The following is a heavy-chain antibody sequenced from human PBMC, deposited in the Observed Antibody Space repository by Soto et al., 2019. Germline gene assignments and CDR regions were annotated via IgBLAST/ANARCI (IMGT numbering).Heavy chain of an antibody. CDR2: IYYSGST. V-gene: IGHV4-30-4*01. CDR3: ARLYTGYEAFDY. CDR1: GGSINSGDYY. Sequence: SQTLSLTXSVSGGSINSGDYYWRWIRQSPGKGLEWIGYIYYSGSTYYNPSLKSRSTISIDTSKNQFFLDVDSVTAADTAVYYCARLYTGYEAFDYWGQGTLVTVSS. D-gene: IGHD5-12*01. J-gene: IGHJ4*02.